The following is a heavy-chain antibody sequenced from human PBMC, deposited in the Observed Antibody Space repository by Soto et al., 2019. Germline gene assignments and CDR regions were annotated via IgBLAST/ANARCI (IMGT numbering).Heavy chain of an antibody. CDR3: ARHPGPMTNPGGIGEIMDV. J-gene: IGHJ6*02. D-gene: IGHD3-16*01. V-gene: IGHV5-51*01. CDR1: GYSFTSYW. CDR2: IYPGDSDT. Sequence: GESLKISCKGSGYSFTSYWIGWVRQMPGKGLEWMGIIYPGDSDTRYSPSFQGQVTISADKSISTAYLQWSSLKASDTAMYYCARHPGPMTNPGGIGEIMDVWGQGTTVTVSS.